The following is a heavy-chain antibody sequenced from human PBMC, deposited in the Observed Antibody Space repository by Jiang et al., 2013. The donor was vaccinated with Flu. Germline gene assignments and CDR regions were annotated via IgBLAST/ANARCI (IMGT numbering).Heavy chain of an antibody. V-gene: IGHV4-39*01. D-gene: IGHD6-13*01. CDR1: GGSISSSSYY. J-gene: IGHJ4*02. Sequence: GSGLVKPSETLSLTCTVSGGSISSSSYYWGWIRQPPGKGLEWIGSIYFSGSTYYNPSLKSRVTISVDTSKNQFSLKLSSVTAADTAVYYCASLPGSWFSRXNYFDYWGQGTLVTVSS. CDR2: IYFSGST. CDR3: ASLPGSWFSRXNYFDY.